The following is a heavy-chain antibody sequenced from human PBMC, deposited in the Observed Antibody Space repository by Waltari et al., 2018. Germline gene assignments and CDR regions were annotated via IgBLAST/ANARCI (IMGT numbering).Heavy chain of an antibody. V-gene: IGHV1-2*06. CDR2: INPNSGGT. J-gene: IGHJ4*02. CDR3: ARGWEQPSDY. CDR1: GYPCTGYY. Sequence: QVQLVLSGAEVKKPGASVKVSCKASGYPCTGYYMHWVRQAPGQGLEWMGRINPNSGGTNYAQKFQGRVAMTRDTSISTAYMEVSRLSADDTAVYYCARGWEQPSDYWGQGTLVTVSS. D-gene: IGHD1-26*01.